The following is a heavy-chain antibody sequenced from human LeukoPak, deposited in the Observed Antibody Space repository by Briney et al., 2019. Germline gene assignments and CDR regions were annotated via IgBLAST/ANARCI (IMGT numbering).Heavy chain of an antibody. CDR2: MNPNSGNT. Sequence: ASVKVSCKASGYTFTSYDINWVRQATGQGLEWMGWMNPNSGNTDYAQKFQGRVTMTRNTSISTAYMELSSVTAADTAVYYCARWRDSFSTRVDPGAFDIWGQGTMVTVSS. D-gene: IGHD2-2*01. V-gene: IGHV1-8*01. CDR3: ARWRDSFSTRVDPGAFDI. CDR1: GYTFTSYD. J-gene: IGHJ3*02.